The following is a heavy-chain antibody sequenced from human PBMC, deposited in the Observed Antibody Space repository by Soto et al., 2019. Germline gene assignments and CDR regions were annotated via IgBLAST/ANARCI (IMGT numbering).Heavy chain of an antibody. Sequence: QVQLQESGPGLVKPSETLSLTCTVSGGSISSYYWSWIRQPPGKGLEWIGYIYYSGSTNYNPSRKSRVTISVDTSKNQCSLKLSSVTAADTAVYYCARAYCSGGSCFGYYYYMDVWGKGTTVTVSS. V-gene: IGHV4-59*01. D-gene: IGHD2-15*01. CDR2: IYYSGST. J-gene: IGHJ6*03. CDR3: ARAYCSGGSCFGYYYYMDV. CDR1: GGSISSYY.